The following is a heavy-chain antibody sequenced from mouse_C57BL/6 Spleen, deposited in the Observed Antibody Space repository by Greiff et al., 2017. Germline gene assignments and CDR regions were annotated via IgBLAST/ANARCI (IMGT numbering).Heavy chain of an antibody. D-gene: IGHD1-1*01. Sequence: VQLQQPGAELVRPGSSVKLSCKASGYTFTSYWMDWVKQRPGQGLEWIGNIYPSDSETHYNQKFKDKATLTVDKSSSTAYMQHSSLTSDDSAVYYCARELLHFDYWGQGTTLTVSS. J-gene: IGHJ2*01. CDR1: GYTFTSYW. CDR3: ARELLHFDY. CDR2: IYPSDSET. V-gene: IGHV1-61*01.